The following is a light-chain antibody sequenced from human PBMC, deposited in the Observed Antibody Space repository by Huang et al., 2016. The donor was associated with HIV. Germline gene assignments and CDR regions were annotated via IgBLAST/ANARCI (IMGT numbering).Light chain of an antibody. CDR2: SAS. Sequence: EIMLTQSTATLSVSPGERATLSCRASQSISTNLAWYQQKPGLAPRLLIYSASTRATGIPARFSGSGSGTEFTLTISSLQSEDFAVYYCQQGETFGQGTKLEIK. CDR1: QSISTN. V-gene: IGKV3-15*01. CDR3: QQGET. J-gene: IGKJ2*01.